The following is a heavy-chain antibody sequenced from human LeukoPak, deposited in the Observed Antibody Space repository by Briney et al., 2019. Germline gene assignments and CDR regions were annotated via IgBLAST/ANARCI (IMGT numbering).Heavy chain of an antibody. D-gene: IGHD3-10*01. J-gene: IGHJ4*02. CDR3: ARAGYYVSGSHYFDY. CDR2: ISSSSVTT. V-gene: IGHV3-48*04. Sequence: GGSLRLSCAASGVTFSGYGMNWVRQAPGKGLEWVSYISSSSVTTHYADSVKGRFTISRDNAKNSLYLQMNSLRAEDTAFYYCARAGYYVSGSHYFDYWGQGTLVTVSS. CDR1: GVTFSGYG.